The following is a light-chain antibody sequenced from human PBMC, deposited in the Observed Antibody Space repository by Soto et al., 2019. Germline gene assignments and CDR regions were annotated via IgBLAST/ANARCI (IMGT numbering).Light chain of an antibody. CDR1: QSVSSN. CDR3: QQRSNRLT. CDR2: DAS. Sequence: ELVMTQSPATLSVSPGDSATLSCRASQSVSSNLAWYQQKPGQAPRLLIYDASNRATGTQARFSGSGSGTEFTLTIRSLEPEDSAVYYCQQRSNRLTXGGGTKVDIK. J-gene: IGKJ4*01. V-gene: IGKV3-11*01.